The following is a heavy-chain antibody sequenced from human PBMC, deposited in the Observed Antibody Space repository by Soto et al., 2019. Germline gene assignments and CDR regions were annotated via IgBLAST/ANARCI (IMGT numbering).Heavy chain of an antibody. Sequence: PGESLKISYQGSGYSFTSYWISWVRQMPGKGLEWMGRIDPSDFDSDYSPSFQGRVTISIYRSISTAYLQWSSLKASDTAMYYCARSFGASDYFDSWGQGTLVTVSS. D-gene: IGHD3-10*01. V-gene: IGHV5-10-1*01. J-gene: IGHJ4*02. CDR2: IDPSDFDS. CDR3: ARSFGASDYFDS. CDR1: GYSFTSYW.